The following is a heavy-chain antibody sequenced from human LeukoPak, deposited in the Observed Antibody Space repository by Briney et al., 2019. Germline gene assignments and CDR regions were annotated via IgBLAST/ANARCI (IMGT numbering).Heavy chain of an antibody. CDR1: GFSVSNYC. Sequence: GGSLRLSCAASGFSVSNYCMTWVRQVPGKGLEWLTSIKIDGSVKSFLDSVKGRFNIPRDNAENSLYLQMNSLRAEDTAVYYCARVYYQDSGSSYRHLDYWGQGTLVTVSS. V-gene: IGHV3-7*01. D-gene: IGHD3-22*01. CDR3: ARVYYQDSGSSYRHLDY. J-gene: IGHJ4*02. CDR2: IKIDGSVK.